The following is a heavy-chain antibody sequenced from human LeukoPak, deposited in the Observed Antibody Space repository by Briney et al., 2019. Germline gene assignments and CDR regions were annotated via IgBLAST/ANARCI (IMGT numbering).Heavy chain of an antibody. V-gene: IGHV1-2*06. Sequence: ASVKVSCKASGYTFTAYFIHWVRQAPGQGLEWMGRINLDSGGTYCTQKFQGGITMTRDTSISTAYVELNGLTSDDTAVYYCARDLSSTANWEFDYWGQGTLVTVSS. D-gene: IGHD5/OR15-5a*01. CDR2: INLDSGGT. J-gene: IGHJ4*02. CDR1: GYTFTAYF. CDR3: ARDLSSTANWEFDY.